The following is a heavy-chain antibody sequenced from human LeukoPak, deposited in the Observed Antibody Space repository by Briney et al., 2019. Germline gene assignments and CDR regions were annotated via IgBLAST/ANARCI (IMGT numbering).Heavy chain of an antibody. V-gene: IGHV1-46*04. J-gene: IGHJ4*02. CDR2: INPGGGST. CDR1: GYTFTSHF. Sequence: PEASVKVSCTASGYTFTSHFMHWVRQAPGEGLEWMGIINPGGGSTSYAQRLQGRVTLTRDTSTSTAYMELSSLRSEDTAVYYCARGPSPYDLDYWGQGTLVTVSS. CDR3: ARGPSPYDLDY. D-gene: IGHD3-22*01.